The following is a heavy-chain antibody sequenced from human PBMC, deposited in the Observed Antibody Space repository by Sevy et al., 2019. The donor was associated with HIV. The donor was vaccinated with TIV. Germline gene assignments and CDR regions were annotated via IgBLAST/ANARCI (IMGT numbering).Heavy chain of an antibody. CDR1: GFTFSSYG. CDR3: AKASASGDSNHYFFDY. V-gene: IGHV3-30*02. D-gene: IGHD3-22*01. Sequence: GGSLRLSCAASGFTFSSYGMHWVRQAPGKGLEWVAFIRYDGSNKYYADSVKGRFTISRDNSKNTLYLQMNSLRAEDTAVYYCAKASASGDSNHYFFDYWGQGTLVTVSS. CDR2: IRYDGSNK. J-gene: IGHJ4*02.